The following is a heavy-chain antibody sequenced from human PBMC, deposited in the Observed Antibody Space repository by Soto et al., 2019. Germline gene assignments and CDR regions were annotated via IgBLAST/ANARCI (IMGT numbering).Heavy chain of an antibody. CDR2: IWYDGSNK. CDR1: GFTFSSYG. J-gene: IGHJ6*02. D-gene: IGHD1-26*01. CDR3: ASGELAPPFVGMDV. Sequence: GGSLRLSCAASGFTFSSYGMHWVRQAPGKGLEWVAVIWYDGSNKYYADSVKGRFTISRDNSKNTLYLQMNSLRAEDTAVYYCASGELAPPFVGMDVWGQGTTVTVSS. V-gene: IGHV3-33*01.